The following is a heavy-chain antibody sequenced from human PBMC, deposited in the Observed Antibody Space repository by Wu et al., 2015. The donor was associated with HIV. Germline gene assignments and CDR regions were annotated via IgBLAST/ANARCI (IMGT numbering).Heavy chain of an antibody. CDR2: FIPIFGSA. V-gene: IGHV1-69*05. J-gene: IGHJ6*02. CDR1: GGTFNRFA. Sequence: QVQLVQSGAEVKKPGSSLKVSCKASGGTFNRFAITWVRQAPGQGLEWMGEFIPIFGSANLAQKFQGRVTMTRNTSINTAYMELSSLKSEDTAVYYCARMIKYYYDKEKIHYYVGVDVWAEG. CDR3: ARMIKYYYDKEKIHYYVGVDV. D-gene: IGHD3-22*01.